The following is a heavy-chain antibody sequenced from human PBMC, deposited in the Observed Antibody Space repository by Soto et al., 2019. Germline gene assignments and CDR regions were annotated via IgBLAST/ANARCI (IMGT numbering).Heavy chain of an antibody. V-gene: IGHV1-18*04. D-gene: IGHD2-2*01. CDR3: VTLVPPTLDRFSDMDV. J-gene: IGHJ6*02. CDR1: GFAFITYG. Sequence: QVQLVQSGAEVKRPGASVKVTCQTSGFAFITYGITWVRQAPGQGLEWMAYISTYNGYTYYAQKFQGRLTLTTDTSTSAAYMELRSLRSDDTGVYYCVTLVPPTLDRFSDMDVWGQGTTVTVSS. CDR2: ISTYNGYT.